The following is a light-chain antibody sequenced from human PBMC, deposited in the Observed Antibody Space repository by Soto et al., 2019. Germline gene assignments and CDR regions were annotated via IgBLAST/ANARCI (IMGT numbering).Light chain of an antibody. J-gene: IGKJ4*01. V-gene: IGKV1-13*02. CDR3: QQFNSYPHT. CDR2: DAS. Sequence: AIQLTQSPSSLSASVGDRVTITCRASQGISSALAWYQQKPGKAPNLLIYDASSLESGVPSRFSGSGSGTDYTLTISSLQPEDFSTYYCQQFNSYPHTFGGGTKVEIK. CDR1: QGISSA.